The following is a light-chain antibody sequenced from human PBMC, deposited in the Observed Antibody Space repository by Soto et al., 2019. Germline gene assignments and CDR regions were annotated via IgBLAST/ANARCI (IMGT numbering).Light chain of an antibody. J-gene: IGKJ1*01. CDR2: DAS. CDR1: QSVSSY. Sequence: IVLTQSPGTLSLSPGERATLSCRASQSVSSYLAWYQQKPGQAPRLLIYDASNRATGIPARFSGSGSGTDFTLTISRLEPEDFAVYYCQKYGSSGTFGQGTKVDI. V-gene: IGKV3-20*01. CDR3: QKYGSSGT.